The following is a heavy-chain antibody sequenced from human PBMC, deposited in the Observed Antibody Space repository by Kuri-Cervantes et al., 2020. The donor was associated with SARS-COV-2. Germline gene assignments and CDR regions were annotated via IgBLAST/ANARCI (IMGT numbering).Heavy chain of an antibody. D-gene: IGHD3-3*01. Sequence: GGSLRLSCAASGFTFISYAMSWVRQAPGKGLEWVSAISGSGGSTYYADSVKGRFTISRDNSKNTLYLQMNSLRAEDTAVYYCAKSVGDFWSGYPEAYYYYGRDVWGQGTTVTVSS. CDR1: GFTFISYA. J-gene: IGHJ6*02. CDR3: AKSVGDFWSGYPEAYYYYGRDV. V-gene: IGHV3-23*01. CDR2: ISGSGGST.